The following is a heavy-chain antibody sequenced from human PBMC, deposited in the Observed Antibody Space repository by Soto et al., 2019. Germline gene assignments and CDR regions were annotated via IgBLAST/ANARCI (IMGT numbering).Heavy chain of an antibody. J-gene: IGHJ5*02. CDR2: IYHSGST. CDR3: ARYNWGVVTWFDP. V-gene: IGHV4-4*02. CDR1: GGSISSSNW. Sequence: SETLSLTCAVSGGSISSSNWWSWVRQPPGKGLEWIGEIYHSGSTNYNPSLKSRVTISVDKSKNQFSLKLSSVTAADTAVYYCARYNWGVVTWFDPWGQGPLVTVSS. D-gene: IGHD3-3*01.